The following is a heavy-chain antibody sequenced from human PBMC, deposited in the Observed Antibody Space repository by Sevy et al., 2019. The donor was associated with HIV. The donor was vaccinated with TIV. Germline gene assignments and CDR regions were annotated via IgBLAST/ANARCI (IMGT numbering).Heavy chain of an antibody. D-gene: IGHD6-13*01. CDR3: ARGGPNQQQLDYFDY. CDR1: GDSISPYY. CDR2: SRNT. V-gene: IGHV4-59*01. J-gene: IGHJ4*02. Sequence: SETLSLTCTVSGDSISPYYWAWVRQPPGKGQECIGCSRNTNYNPSLKTRVTTSVDTSKNQFSLKLSSVTAADTAIYYCARGGPNQQQLDYFDYWCQGTLVTVSS.